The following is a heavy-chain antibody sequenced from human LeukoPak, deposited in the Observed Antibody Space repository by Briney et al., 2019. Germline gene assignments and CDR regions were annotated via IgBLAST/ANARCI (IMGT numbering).Heavy chain of an antibody. J-gene: IGHJ6*04. CDR2: INHSGST. D-gene: IGHD2-2*01. V-gene: IGHV4-34*01. CDR3: ARAGIVVVPAARGRDYYYYGMDV. CDR1: GGSFSGYY. Sequence: SETLALTCAVYGGSFSGYYWSWIRQPPGKGLEWIGEINHSGSTNYNPSLKSRVTISVDTSKNQFSLKLSSVTAADTAVYYCARAGIVVVPAARGRDYYYYGMDVWGKGTTVTVSS.